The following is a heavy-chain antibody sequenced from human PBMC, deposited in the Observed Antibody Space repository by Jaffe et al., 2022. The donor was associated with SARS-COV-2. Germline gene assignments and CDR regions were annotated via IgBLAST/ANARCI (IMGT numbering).Heavy chain of an antibody. V-gene: IGHV3-30-3*01. CDR1: GFTFYNYA. CDR3: ARDRGWGTAYYYYYGMDV. CDR2: LSHDGSNK. Sequence: QVQLVESGGGVVQPGRSLRLSCAASGFTFYNYAMHWVRQAPGKGLEWVAVLSHDGSNKYYADSVKGRFTISRDNSKNTLYLQMNSLRAEDTAVYYCARDRGWGTAYYYYYGMDVWGQGTTVTVSS. D-gene: IGHD3-16*01. J-gene: IGHJ6*02.